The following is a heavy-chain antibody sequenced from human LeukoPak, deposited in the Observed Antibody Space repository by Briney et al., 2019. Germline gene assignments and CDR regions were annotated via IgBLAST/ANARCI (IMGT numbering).Heavy chain of an antibody. Sequence: SETLSLTCTVSGYSISSGYYWGWIRQPPGKGLEWIGSIYHSGSTYYNPSLKSRVTISVDTSKNQFSLKLSSVTAADTAVYYCARGSPGYSSSLPFDPWGQGTLVTVSS. CDR3: ARGSPGYSSSLPFDP. D-gene: IGHD6-13*01. J-gene: IGHJ5*02. CDR2: IYHSGST. V-gene: IGHV4-38-2*02. CDR1: GYSISSGYY.